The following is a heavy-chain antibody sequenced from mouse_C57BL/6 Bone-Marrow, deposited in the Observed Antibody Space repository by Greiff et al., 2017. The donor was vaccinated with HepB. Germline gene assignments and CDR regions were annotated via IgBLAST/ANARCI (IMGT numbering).Heavy chain of an antibody. J-gene: IGHJ4*01. Sequence: EVQRVESGTVLARPGASVKMSCKTSGYTFTSYWMHWVKQRPGQGLEWIGAIYPGNSDTSYNQKFKGKAKLTAVTSASTAYMELSSLTNEDSAVYYCTRSKPGGYAMDYWGQGTSVTVSS. CDR1: GYTFTSYW. V-gene: IGHV1-5*01. CDR2: IYPGNSDT. CDR3: TRSKPGGYAMDY.